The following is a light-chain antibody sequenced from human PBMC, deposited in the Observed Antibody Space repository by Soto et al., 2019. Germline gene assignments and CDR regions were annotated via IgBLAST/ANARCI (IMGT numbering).Light chain of an antibody. CDR3: SLYTSENTYV. V-gene: IGLV2-8*01. J-gene: IGLJ1*01. CDR2: EVT. Sequence: QSVLTQPPSASGSPGQSVTISCTGTSSDVGGYDYVSWYQQRPGKAPKLLIHEVTKRPSGVPDRFSGSKSGNTASLTVSGLQAEDEADYYCSLYTSENTYVFGTGTKVTVL. CDR1: SSDVGGYDY.